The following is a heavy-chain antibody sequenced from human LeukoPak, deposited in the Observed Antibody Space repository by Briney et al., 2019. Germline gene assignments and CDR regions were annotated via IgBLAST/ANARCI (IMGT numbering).Heavy chain of an antibody. CDR3: TTDVKWYYYGSSGYYLSHYYYMDV. CDR2: IKGKTDGGTT. Sequence: GGSLRLSCAASGFTFSNAWMSWVRQAPGKGLEWVGRIKGKTDGGTTDYAAPVKGRFTISRDDSKNTLYLQMNSLKTEDTAVYYCTTDVKWYYYGSSGYYLSHYYYMDVWGKGTTVTVSS. CDR1: GFTFSNAW. J-gene: IGHJ6*03. D-gene: IGHD3-22*01. V-gene: IGHV3-15*01.